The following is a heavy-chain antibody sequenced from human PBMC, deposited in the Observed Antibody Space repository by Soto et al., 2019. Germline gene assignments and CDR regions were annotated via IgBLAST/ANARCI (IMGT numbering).Heavy chain of an antibody. Sequence: SVKVSCKGSGGTFNRYTITWVRQAPGQGLEWMGRIIPMFGIASYAQNFQGRVTITADKSTSTAYMELSSLRSEGTAVYYCARDSGRSDVVPAAISAMVVWG. CDR3: ARDSGRSDVVPAAISAMVV. D-gene: IGHD2-2*01. J-gene: IGHJ6*02. CDR2: IIPMFGIA. V-gene: IGHV1-69*04. CDR1: GGTFNRYT.